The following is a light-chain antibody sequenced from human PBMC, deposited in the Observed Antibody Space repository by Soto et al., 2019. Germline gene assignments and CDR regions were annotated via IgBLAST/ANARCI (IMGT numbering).Light chain of an antibody. CDR1: QSVAKNY. CDR3: LKYAREPLT. Sequence: ETVLTQSPGTLSLSPGERATLSCRASQSVAKNYLAWYQQKPGQGPRLLISGASSRATGIPDRFSGSGSGTDFTLTISRLQPEDFAVDYCLKYAREPLTFGGGTKVEI. CDR2: GAS. V-gene: IGKV3-20*01. J-gene: IGKJ4*01.